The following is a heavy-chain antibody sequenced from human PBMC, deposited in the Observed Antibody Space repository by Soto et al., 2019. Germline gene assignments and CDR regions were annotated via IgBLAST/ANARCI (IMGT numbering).Heavy chain of an antibody. J-gene: IGHJ4*02. CDR2: VNTYNGNP. CDR1: GYTFTNYA. D-gene: IGHD6-13*01. V-gene: IGHV1-18*01. Sequence: QVQLVQSGGELKKPGASVKVSCKASGYTFTNYAISWVRQAPGRGLEWMGWVNTYNGNPNYAQIFQGRVTMTTDTSTGTAYMELRSLKSDDSAISYCARDSQYSTSWQRFASWGQGTLVTVSS. CDR3: ARDSQYSTSWQRFAS.